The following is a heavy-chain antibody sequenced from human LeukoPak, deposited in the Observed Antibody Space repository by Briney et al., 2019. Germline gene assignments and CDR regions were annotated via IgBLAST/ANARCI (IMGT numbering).Heavy chain of an antibody. CDR2: IKQDGSEK. D-gene: IGHD2-15*01. V-gene: IGHV3-7*05. J-gene: IGHJ5*02. CDR3: ASYYSGGSWTGFDP. Sequence: GGSLRLSCAASGFMFSGRWMNWVRQAPGKGLEWVANIKQDGSEKYYVDSVRGRFTISRDNAKNSLYLQMNSLRAEDTAVYYCASYYSGGSWTGFDPWGQGTLVTVSS. CDR1: GFMFSGRW.